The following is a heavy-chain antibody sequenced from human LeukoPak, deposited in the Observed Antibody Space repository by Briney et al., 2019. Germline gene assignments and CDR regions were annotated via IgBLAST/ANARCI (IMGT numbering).Heavy chain of an antibody. CDR3: ARGGGLDV. J-gene: IGHJ6*02. Sequence: GGSLRLSCAASGFTFSSYWMNWARQAPGKGLEWVASINHNGNVNYYVDSVKGRFTISRDNAKNSLYLQMRNLRAEDTAVYFCARGGGLDVWGQGATVTVSS. D-gene: IGHD3-16*01. CDR2: INHNGNVN. V-gene: IGHV3-7*03. CDR1: GFTFSSYW.